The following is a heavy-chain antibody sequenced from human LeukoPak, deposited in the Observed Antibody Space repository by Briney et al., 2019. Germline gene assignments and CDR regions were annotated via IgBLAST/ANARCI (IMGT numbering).Heavy chain of an antibody. J-gene: IGHJ6*03. CDR2: IYPGDSDT. Sequence: GESLKISCRGSGYSFTSYWIGWERQMPGKGLEWMRIIYPGDSDTRYSPSFQGQVTISADKSISTAYLQWSSLKASDTVMYYCAREGYNYDFWSGYYSEPYYYYYMDVWGKGTTVTVSS. V-gene: IGHV5-51*01. D-gene: IGHD3-3*01. CDR3: AREGYNYDFWSGYYSEPYYYYYMDV. CDR1: GYSFTSYW.